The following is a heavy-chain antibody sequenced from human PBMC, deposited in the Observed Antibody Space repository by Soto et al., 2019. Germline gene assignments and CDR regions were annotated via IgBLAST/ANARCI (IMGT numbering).Heavy chain of an antibody. CDR2: IYPGDSDT. J-gene: IGHJ6*02. CDR1: GYSFTSYW. D-gene: IGHD6-13*01. CDR3: ARTAAAGKYYYGVDV. Sequence: GESLKVSCKGSGYSFTSYWIGWVRQMPGKGLEWMGIIYPGDSDTRYSPSFQGQVTISADKSISTAYLQWSSLKASDTAMYYCARTAAAGKYYYGVDVWGQGATVTVSS. V-gene: IGHV5-51*01.